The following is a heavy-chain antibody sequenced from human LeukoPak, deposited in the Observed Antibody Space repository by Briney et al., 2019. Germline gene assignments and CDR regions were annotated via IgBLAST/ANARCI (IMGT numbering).Heavy chain of an antibody. J-gene: IGHJ6*04. CDR2: ISSSSSYI. CDR3: ARVEVVWFGEFIYYYYYGMDV. V-gene: IGHV3-21*01. Sequence: PGGSLRLSCAASGLTFSSYSMNWVRQAPGKGLEWVSSISSSSSYIYYADSVKGRFTISRDNAKNSLYLQMNSLRAEDTAVYYCARVEVVWFGEFIYYYYYGMDVWGKGTTVTVSS. CDR1: GLTFSSYS. D-gene: IGHD3-10*01.